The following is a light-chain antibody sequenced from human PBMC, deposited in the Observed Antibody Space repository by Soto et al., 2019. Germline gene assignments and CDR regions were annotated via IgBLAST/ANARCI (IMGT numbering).Light chain of an antibody. J-gene: IGLJ3*02. CDR1: SSDVGSYSL. CDR2: EGS. CDR3: CSYAGSNVL. Sequence: QSALTQPASVSGSPGQSITISCTGASSDVGSYSLVSWFQQHPGKAPKLMISEGSERPSGVSNRFSGSRSGNTASLTISGLQAEDEADYYCCSYAGSNVLFGGGTKLTVL. V-gene: IGLV2-23*01.